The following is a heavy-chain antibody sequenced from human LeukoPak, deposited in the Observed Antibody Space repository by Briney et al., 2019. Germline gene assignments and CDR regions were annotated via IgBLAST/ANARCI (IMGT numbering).Heavy chain of an antibody. CDR2: IYSNGIT. Sequence: SETLSLTSTVSGGSIFSYYFNWIRQPPGKGLEWIGYIYSNGITNYNPSLRSRGTISIATSKNQFSLRLRSVTAADTAIYYCARRAYYDTSGYYPASGYFDLWGRGTLVTVSS. CDR1: GGSIFSYY. CDR3: ARRAYYDTSGYYPASGYFDL. D-gene: IGHD3-22*01. V-gene: IGHV4-4*08. J-gene: IGHJ2*01.